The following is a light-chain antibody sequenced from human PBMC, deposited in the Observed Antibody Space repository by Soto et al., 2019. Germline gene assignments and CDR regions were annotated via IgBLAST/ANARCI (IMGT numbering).Light chain of an antibody. CDR2: DAS. J-gene: IGKJ1*01. V-gene: IGKV1-5*01. Sequence: DIQMTQSPSTLSVSAGDRVTITCRASQSISSWLAWYQQKPGKAPKLLIYDASSLESGVPSRFSGSGSGTEFTLTISSLQPDDFSTYYCQQYNSDPWTCGQGTKV. CDR1: QSISSW. CDR3: QQYNSDPWT.